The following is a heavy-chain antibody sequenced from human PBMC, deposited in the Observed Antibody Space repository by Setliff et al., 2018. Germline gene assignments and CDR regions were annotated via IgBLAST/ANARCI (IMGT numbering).Heavy chain of an antibody. V-gene: IGHV7-4-1*02. D-gene: IGHD3-10*01. J-gene: IGHJ6*03. CDR2: INTNTGNP. Sequence: ASVKVSCKASGYSFTSYGITWVRQAPGQGLEWMGWINTNTGNPSYAQDFTGRFVFSLDTSVSTAYLQISSLKAEDTAVYYCARASRFGTIVYKGYYYMDVWGKGTTVTVSS. CDR3: ARASRFGTIVYKGYYYMDV. CDR1: GYSFTSYG.